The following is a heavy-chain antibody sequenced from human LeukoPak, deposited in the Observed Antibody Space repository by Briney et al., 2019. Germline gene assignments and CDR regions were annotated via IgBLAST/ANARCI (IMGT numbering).Heavy chain of an antibody. CDR1: GGSISSDSYY. CDR3: ARRPYSDTSGRLSDV. J-gene: IGHJ6*02. CDR2: IYYSGST. D-gene: IGHD3-22*01. Sequence: SETLSLTCTVSGGSISSDSYYWAWIRQPPGKGLEWIASIYYSGSTYYNPSLKSRVTISVDTSRNQFSLKLSSVTAADTALYYCARRPYSDTSGRLSDVWGQGTTVTVSS. V-gene: IGHV4-39*01.